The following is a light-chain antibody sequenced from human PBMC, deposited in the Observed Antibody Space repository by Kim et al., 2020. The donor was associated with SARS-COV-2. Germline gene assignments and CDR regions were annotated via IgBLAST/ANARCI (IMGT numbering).Light chain of an antibody. CDR1: HSVTNNY. J-gene: IGKJ5*01. CDR2: GAS. V-gene: IGKV3-20*01. CDR3: QQYGKSPIT. Sequence: SPGERGTLSCRASHSVTNNYLAWYQKKVGQPPRLLIYGASSRATGIPDRFSGSVSETDFILTISRLEPEDFAVYYCQQYGKSPITFGQGTRLEIK.